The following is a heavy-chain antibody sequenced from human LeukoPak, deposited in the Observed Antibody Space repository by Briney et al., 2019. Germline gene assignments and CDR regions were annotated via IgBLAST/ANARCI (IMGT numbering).Heavy chain of an antibody. CDR1: GFTFSSYA. Sequence: QPGGSLRLSCAASGFTFSSYAMSWVRQAPGNGLEWVSAISGSGGSTYYADSVKGRFTISRDNSKNTLYLQMNSLRAEDTAVYYCARVNTVTKVPYNWFDPWGQGTLVTVSS. J-gene: IGHJ5*02. D-gene: IGHD4-17*01. CDR2: ISGSGGST. V-gene: IGHV3-23*01. CDR3: ARVNTVTKVPYNWFDP.